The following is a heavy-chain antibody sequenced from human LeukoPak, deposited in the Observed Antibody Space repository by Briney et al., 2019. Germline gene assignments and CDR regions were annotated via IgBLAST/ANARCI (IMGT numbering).Heavy chain of an antibody. CDR1: GGSISSGGYY. V-gene: IGHV4-31*03. CDR2: IYYSGST. CDR3: ARELHYYGSGRYDNWFDP. Sequence: SETLSLTCTVSGGSISSGGYYWSWIRQHPGEGLEWIGYIYYSGSTYYNPSLKSRVTISVDTSKNQFSLQLSSVTAADTAVYYCARELHYYGSGRYDNWFDPWGQGTLVTVSS. D-gene: IGHD3-10*01. J-gene: IGHJ5*02.